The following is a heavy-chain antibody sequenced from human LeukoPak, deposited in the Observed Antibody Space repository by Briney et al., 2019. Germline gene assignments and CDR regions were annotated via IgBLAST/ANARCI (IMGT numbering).Heavy chain of an antibody. V-gene: IGHV5-51*01. J-gene: IGHJ5*02. CDR3: ARRALGYCSSTSCYAHWFDP. D-gene: IGHD2-2*01. Sequence: GESLKISCKGSGYSFTSYWIGWVRQMPGKGLEWRGIIYPGDSDTRYSPSFQGQVTISADKSISTAYLQWSSLKASDTAMYYCARRALGYCSSTSCYAHWFDPWGQGTLVTVSS. CDR1: GYSFTSYW. CDR2: IYPGDSDT.